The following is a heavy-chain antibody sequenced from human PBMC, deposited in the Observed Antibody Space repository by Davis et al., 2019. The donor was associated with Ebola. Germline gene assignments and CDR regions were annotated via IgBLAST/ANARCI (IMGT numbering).Heavy chain of an antibody. CDR2: IYYSGST. Sequence: PSETLSLTCTVSGGSISSSSYYWGWIRQPPGKGLEWFGSIYYSGSTYYNPSLKSRVTISVDTSKNQFSLKLSSVTAADTAVYYCARGPLGSFTIFGVVGSPFDYWGQGTLVTVSS. D-gene: IGHD3-3*01. CDR1: GGSISSSSYY. V-gene: IGHV4-39*07. J-gene: IGHJ4*02. CDR3: ARGPLGSFTIFGVVGSPFDY.